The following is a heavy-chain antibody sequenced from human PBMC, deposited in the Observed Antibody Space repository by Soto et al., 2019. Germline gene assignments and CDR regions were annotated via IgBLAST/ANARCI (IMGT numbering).Heavy chain of an antibody. D-gene: IGHD1-26*01. CDR3: VKGLGNSAYYGLDV. V-gene: IGHV3-64D*06. Sequence: LRLSCSASGFTFSNYAMHWVRQAPGKGLEHVSVISSNGDTTYYADSVKGRFTISRDNSKNTLYLQMSSLSAEDTAVYYCVKGLGNSAYYGLDVWGQGTTVTVSS. CDR1: GFTFSNYA. CDR2: ISSNGDTT. J-gene: IGHJ6*02.